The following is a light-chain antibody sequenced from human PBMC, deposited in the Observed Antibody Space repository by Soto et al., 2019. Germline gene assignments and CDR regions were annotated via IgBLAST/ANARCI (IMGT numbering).Light chain of an antibody. CDR2: LAS. CDR1: QSVASSY. V-gene: IGKV3-20*01. CDR3: QDYGSSPWT. J-gene: IGKJ1*01. Sequence: ETVLTQSPGTLSLSPGERATLSCRASQSVASSYLAWYQQKPGQAPRLLIYLASRRAAGIPDRFSGSGSGTDFTLTISRLEPEDFAVYYCQDYGSSPWTFGQGTKVEIK.